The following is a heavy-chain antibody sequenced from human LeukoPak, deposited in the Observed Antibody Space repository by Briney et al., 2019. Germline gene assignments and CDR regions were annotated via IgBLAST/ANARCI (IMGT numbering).Heavy chain of an antibody. CDR2: ISGSDGST. CDR1: GFIFSSYA. J-gene: IGHJ4*02. Sequence: PGGSLRLSCAASGFIFSSYAMSWVRQAPGKGLEWVSAISGSDGSTYYADSVKGRFTISRDNSKNTLFLQMNSLRAEDTAVYCCAKHQYSTGWYLNYWAQGTLVTVSS. V-gene: IGHV3-23*01. CDR3: AKHQYSTGWYLNY. D-gene: IGHD6-19*01.